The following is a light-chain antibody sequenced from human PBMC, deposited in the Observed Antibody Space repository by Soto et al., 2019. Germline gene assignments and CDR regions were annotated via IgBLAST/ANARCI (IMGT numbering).Light chain of an antibody. CDR3: QQYNSYSTT. J-gene: IGKJ1*01. CDR2: KAS. Sequence: DIQMTQSPSTLSASVGDRVTITCRASQSISVWLAWYQQKAGKAPNLLIYKASRLESGVPSRFSGSGSETEFTLTISGLQPGEYATYYCQQYNSYSTTFGQGTKVEVK. V-gene: IGKV1-5*03. CDR1: QSISVW.